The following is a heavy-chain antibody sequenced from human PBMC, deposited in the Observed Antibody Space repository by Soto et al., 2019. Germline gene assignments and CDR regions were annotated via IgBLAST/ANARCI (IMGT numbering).Heavy chain of an antibody. V-gene: IGHV2-5*02. CDR1: GFSFSTSAVG. Sequence: QITLTESGPTLVKPTQTLTLTCTFSGFSFSTSAVGVGWIRQPPGKALEWLALIYWDDDKRYSPFLKSRLTIXXDTTTNQVVLTMTNMDPVDTGTYCCAHLYWAASGTRYYFDYWGQGTLVTVSS. J-gene: IGHJ4*02. CDR2: IYWDDDK. CDR3: AHLYWAASGTRYYFDY. D-gene: IGHD6-13*01.